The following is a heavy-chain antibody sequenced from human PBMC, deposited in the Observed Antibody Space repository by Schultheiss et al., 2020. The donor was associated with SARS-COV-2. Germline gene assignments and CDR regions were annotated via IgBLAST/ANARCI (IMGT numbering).Heavy chain of an antibody. CDR2: ISAYNGNT. CDR3: ARVKTRIYYDSSGWYLGY. CDR1: GYTFTSYG. V-gene: IGHV1-18*01. J-gene: IGHJ4*02. D-gene: IGHD3-22*01. Sequence: ASVKVSCKASGYTFTSYGISWVRQAPGQGLEWMGWISAYNGNTNYAQKLQGRVTMTTDTSTSTAYMELRSLRSDDTAVYYCARVKTRIYYDSSGWYLGYWGQGTLVTVSS.